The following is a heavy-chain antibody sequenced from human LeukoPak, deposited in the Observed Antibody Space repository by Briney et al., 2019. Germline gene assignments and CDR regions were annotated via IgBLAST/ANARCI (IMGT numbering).Heavy chain of an antibody. J-gene: IGHJ4*02. CDR3: TRETPSRYFDY. CDR1: GGSISSGGYS. Sequence: SETLSLTCAVSGGSISSGGYSWSWIRQPPGKGLEWIGYIYHSGSTYYNPSLKSRVTISVDRSKNQFSLKLSSVTAADTAVYYCTRETPSRYFDYWGQGTLVTVSS. CDR2: IYHSGST. V-gene: IGHV4-30-2*01. D-gene: IGHD4-23*01.